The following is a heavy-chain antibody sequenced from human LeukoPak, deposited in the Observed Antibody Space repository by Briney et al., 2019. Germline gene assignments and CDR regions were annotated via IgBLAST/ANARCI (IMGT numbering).Heavy chain of an antibody. CDR2: INPNSGGT. Sequence: PGASVKVSCKASGYTFTGYYMHWVRQAPGQGLEWMGWINPNSGGTNYAQKFQGRVTMTRDTSISTAYMELSRLRSDDTAVYYCARSLVVVVVAATNPDYRGQGTLVTVSS. J-gene: IGHJ4*02. CDR3: ARSLVVVVVAATNPDY. V-gene: IGHV1-2*02. CDR1: GYTFTGYY. D-gene: IGHD2-15*01.